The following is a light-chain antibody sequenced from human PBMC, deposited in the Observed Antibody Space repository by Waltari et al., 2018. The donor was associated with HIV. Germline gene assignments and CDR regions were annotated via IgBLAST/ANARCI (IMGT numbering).Light chain of an antibody. CDR2: GED. CDR3: QAFDSDSQWV. J-gene: IGLJ3*02. CDR1: SASIVTNY. V-gene: IGLV6-57*02. Sequence: NLVLTQPHSVSESPGETVTISCTGTSASIVTNYVQWYQQLPGSAPTTVIYGEDQRPSGVPGRFSGSIDTSSNSASLTISGLRPEDEGDYYCQAFDSDSQWVFGGGTRLTVL.